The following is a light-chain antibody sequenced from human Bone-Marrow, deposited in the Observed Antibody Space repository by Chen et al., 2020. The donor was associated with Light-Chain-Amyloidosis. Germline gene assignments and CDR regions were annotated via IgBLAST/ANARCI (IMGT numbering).Light chain of an antibody. J-gene: IGLJ3*02. CDR1: NIGSTS. V-gene: IGLV3-21*02. CDR3: QVWDRSSDRPV. Sequence: SSVLTPPSSMSVAPDQPAPLPCGGNNIGSTSVHWYQQTPGQAPLLVVYDDSDRPSGIPERLSGSNAGNTATLTSSRVEAGDEADYYCQVWDRSSDRPVFGGGTKLTVL. CDR2: DDS.